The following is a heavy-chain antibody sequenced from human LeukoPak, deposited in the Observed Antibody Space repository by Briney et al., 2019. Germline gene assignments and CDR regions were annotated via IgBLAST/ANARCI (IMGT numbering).Heavy chain of an antibody. CDR1: GYTFTNYA. D-gene: IGHD2-15*01. J-gene: IGHJ6*02. V-gene: IGHV7-4-1*02. CDR2: INTKTGNP. Sequence: ASVKVSCKASGYTFTNYAMNWVRQAPGQGLEWMGWINTKTGNPTYAQGFTGRFVFSLDTSVNTAYLQISSLKAEDTAVYYCARGLLVVIAVGYGMNVWGQGTTVTVSS. CDR3: ARGLLVVIAVGYGMNV.